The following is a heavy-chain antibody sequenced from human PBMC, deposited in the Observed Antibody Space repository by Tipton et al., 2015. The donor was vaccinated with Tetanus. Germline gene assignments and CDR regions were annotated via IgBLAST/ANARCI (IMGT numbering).Heavy chain of an antibody. J-gene: IGHJ2*01. CDR3: ARDRGGTRTYYYFDL. V-gene: IGHV3-21*01. CDR2: IDITSSYK. Sequence: FLRLSCAASGFNFKNHNMNWVRQAPGKGLEWVSSIDITSSYKYYSDSVKGRFSISRDNAKNSLYLQMNSLRAEDTAVYFCARDRGGTRTYYYFDLWGRGTLVTVSS. CDR1: GFNFKNHN. D-gene: IGHD3-16*01.